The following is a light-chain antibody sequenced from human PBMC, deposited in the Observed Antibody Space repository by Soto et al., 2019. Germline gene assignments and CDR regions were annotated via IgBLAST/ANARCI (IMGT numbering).Light chain of an antibody. CDR3: QQYADWPRT. Sequence: EIVLTLSPGTLSLSPGERATLSCRASQSVSSSYLAWYQQKPGQAPRLLIYGASTRATGIPARFSGSGSGTEFTLTISSLQSGDFAVYYCQQYADWPRTFGQGTKVDIK. V-gene: IGKV3-15*01. J-gene: IGKJ1*01. CDR2: GAS. CDR1: QSVSSSY.